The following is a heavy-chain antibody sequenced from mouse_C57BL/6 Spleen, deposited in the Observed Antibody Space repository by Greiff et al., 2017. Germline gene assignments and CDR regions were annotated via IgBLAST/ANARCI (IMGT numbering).Heavy chain of an antibody. V-gene: IGHV1-52*01. J-gene: IGHJ1*03. Sequence: QVQLQQPGAELVRPGSSVKLSCKASGYTFTSYWMHWVKQRPIQGLEWIGNIDPSDSETHYNQKFKDKATLTVDKSSSTAYMQLSSLTSEDSAVYYGARPTYTTVGYFDVWGTGTTVTVSS. D-gene: IGHD1-1*01. CDR1: GYTFTSYW. CDR3: ARPTYTTVGYFDV. CDR2: IDPSDSET.